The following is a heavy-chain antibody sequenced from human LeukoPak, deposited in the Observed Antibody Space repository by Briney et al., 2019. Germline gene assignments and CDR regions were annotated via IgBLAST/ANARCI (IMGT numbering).Heavy chain of an antibody. CDR2: ISYDGNNK. D-gene: IGHD6-19*01. CDR1: GFTFSSYG. V-gene: IGHV3-30*18. CDR3: AKYQRQWLPKGGFDY. Sequence: PGGSLRLSCAASGFTFSSYGMHWVRHAPGKGLEWVAVISYDGNNKYYADSVKGRFTISRDNSKNTLYLQMDNLRAEDTAVYYCAKYQRQWLPKGGFDYWGQGTLVTVSS. J-gene: IGHJ4*02.